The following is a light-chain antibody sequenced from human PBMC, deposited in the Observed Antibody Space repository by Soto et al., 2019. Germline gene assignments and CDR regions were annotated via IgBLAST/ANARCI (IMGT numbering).Light chain of an antibody. Sequence: DIVMTQSPLSLPVTPGEPASISCRSSQSLLHSNGYNYLDWYLQKPGQSPQLLIYLGSNRASGVPDRFSGSGSGTDFTLKISRVEAEYVVVYYCMQALQTPGTFGGGPKLEIK. CDR2: LGS. CDR1: QSLLHSNGYNY. V-gene: IGKV2-28*01. CDR3: MQALQTPGT. J-gene: IGKJ4*01.